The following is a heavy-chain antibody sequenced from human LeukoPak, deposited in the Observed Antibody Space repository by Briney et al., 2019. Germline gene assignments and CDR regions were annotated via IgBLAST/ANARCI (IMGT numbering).Heavy chain of an antibody. CDR1: GGSISSYY. V-gene: IGHV4-59*01. J-gene: IGHJ4*02. D-gene: IGHD2-2*01. CDR2: IYYSGST. Sequence: SETLSPTCTVSGGSISSYYWSWIRQPPGKGLEWIGYIYYSGSTNYNPSLKSRVTISVDTSKNQFSLKLSSVTAADTAVYYCARGWGYCSSTSCYAVDYWGQGTLVTVSS. CDR3: ARGWGYCSSTSCYAVDY.